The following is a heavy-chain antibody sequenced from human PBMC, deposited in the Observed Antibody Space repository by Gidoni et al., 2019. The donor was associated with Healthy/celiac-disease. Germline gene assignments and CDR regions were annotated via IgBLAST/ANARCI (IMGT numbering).Heavy chain of an antibody. CDR2: IYYSGST. V-gene: IGHV4-59*01. D-gene: IGHD3-10*01. CDR3: ARGLYGQSEFDY. CDR1: GGSISSYY. J-gene: IGHJ4*02. Sequence: QVQLQESGPGLVKPSATLSLTCTVSGGSISSYYWSWIRQPPGKGLEWIGYIYYSGSTNYNPSLKSRVTISVDTSKNQFSLKLSSVTAADTAVYYCARGLYGQSEFDYWGQGTLVTVSS.